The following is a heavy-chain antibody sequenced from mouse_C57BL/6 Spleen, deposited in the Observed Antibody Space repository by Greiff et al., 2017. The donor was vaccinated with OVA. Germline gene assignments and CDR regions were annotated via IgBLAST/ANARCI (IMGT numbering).Heavy chain of an antibody. J-gene: IGHJ4*01. V-gene: IGHV1-22*01. Sequence: VHVKQSGPELVKPGASVKMSCKASGYTFTDYNMHWVKQSHGKSLEWIGYINPNNGGTSYNQKFKGKATLTVNKSSSTAYMELRSLTSEDSAVYYCAREKGLWLEDAMDYWGQGTSVTVSS. CDR1: GYTFTDYN. D-gene: IGHD2-2*01. CDR2: INPNNGGT. CDR3: AREKGLWLEDAMDY.